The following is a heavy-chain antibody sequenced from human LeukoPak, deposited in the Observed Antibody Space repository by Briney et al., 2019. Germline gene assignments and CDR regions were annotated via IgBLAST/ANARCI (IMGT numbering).Heavy chain of an antibody. V-gene: IGHV4-39*07. Sequence: PSETLSLTCTVSGGSISSSSYYWGWIRQPPGKGLEWIGSIYHSGSTYYNPSLKSRVTISADTSKNQFSLKLSSVTAADTAVYYCARLGGRFGELIDYWGQGTLVTVSS. CDR2: IYHSGST. J-gene: IGHJ4*02. D-gene: IGHD3-10*01. CDR3: ARLGGRFGELIDY. CDR1: GGSISSSSYY.